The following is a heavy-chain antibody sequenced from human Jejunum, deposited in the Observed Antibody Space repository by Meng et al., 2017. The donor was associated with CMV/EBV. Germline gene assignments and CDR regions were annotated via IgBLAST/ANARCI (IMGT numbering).Heavy chain of an antibody. CDR1: GFTFSNAW. CDR2: IKSKNNGGTT. Sequence: GQLVEDGGGLVQPGGFLKLSCAAAGFTFSNAWMNWVRQAQGKGLEWVGRIKSKNNGGTTDFAAPVTGRFTISRDDSTNTLYLQMNSLKSDDTAMYYCTTGYTNAWHDGYWGQGTLVTVSS. J-gene: IGHJ4*02. CDR3: TTGYTNAWHDGY. V-gene: IGHV3-15*01. D-gene: IGHD5-24*01.